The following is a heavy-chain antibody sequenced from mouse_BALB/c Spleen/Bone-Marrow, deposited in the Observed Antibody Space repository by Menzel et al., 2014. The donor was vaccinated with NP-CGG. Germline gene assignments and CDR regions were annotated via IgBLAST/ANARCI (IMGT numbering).Heavy chain of an antibody. V-gene: IGHV1-14*01. CDR2: SNPDNDGT. CDR3: AREDYGSSPYYFDY. J-gene: IGHJ2*01. D-gene: IGHD1-1*01. Sequence: QLVESGPEVVKPGASVKMSCKASGYTFTSYVMHWVKQKPGQGLEWIGYSNPDNDGTKYNEKFKGKATLTSDKSSSTAYMELSSLTSEDSAVYYCAREDYGSSPYYFDYWGQGTTLTVSS. CDR1: GYTFTSYV.